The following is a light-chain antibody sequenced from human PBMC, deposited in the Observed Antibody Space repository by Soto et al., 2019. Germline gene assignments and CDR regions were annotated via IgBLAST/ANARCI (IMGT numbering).Light chain of an antibody. CDR3: SSYTSSTTLYV. CDR1: SSDVGVYNY. J-gene: IGLJ1*01. V-gene: IGLV2-14*01. CDR2: DVS. Sequence: QSALTQPASVSGTPGQSITISCTGTSSDVGVYNYVSWYQQHPGKAPKLIIYDVSNRPSGVSNRFSGSKSGNTASLTISGLQAEDEADYYCSSYTSSTTLYVFGTGTKVTVL.